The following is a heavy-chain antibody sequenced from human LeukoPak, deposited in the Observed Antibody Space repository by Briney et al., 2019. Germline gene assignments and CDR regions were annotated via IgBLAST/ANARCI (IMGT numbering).Heavy chain of an antibody. V-gene: IGHV4-4*02. CDR1: GGSISSRNW. D-gene: IGHD3-9*01. J-gene: IGHJ4*02. CDR2: MHHSGSL. Sequence: SGPLSFTGTLSGGSISSRNWRSWVRHPPGTGLEWIGAMHHSGSLNSNPSLKTRATTSPDISKNQFPLSLNSVTAADTAGYDCARVTGYTIEDFFHLGGEEPLVSVSS. CDR3: ARVTGYTIEDFFHL.